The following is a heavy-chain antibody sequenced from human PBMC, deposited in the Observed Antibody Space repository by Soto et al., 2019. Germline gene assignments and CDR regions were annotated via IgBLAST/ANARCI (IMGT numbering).Heavy chain of an antibody. V-gene: IGHV1-2*04. Sequence: ASVKVSCKASGYTFTGYYMHWVRQAPGQGLDWMGWINPNSGGTNYAQKFQGWVTMTRDTSISTAYMELSRLRSDDTAVYYCAREDLYCSGGSCYSGPFDYWGQGTLVTVSS. J-gene: IGHJ4*02. CDR1: GYTFTGYY. CDR3: AREDLYCSGGSCYSGPFDY. D-gene: IGHD2-15*01. CDR2: INPNSGGT.